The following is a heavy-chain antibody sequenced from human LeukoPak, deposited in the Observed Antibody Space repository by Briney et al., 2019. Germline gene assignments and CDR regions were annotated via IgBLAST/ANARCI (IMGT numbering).Heavy chain of an antibody. J-gene: IGHJ3*02. V-gene: IGHV1-18*01. Sequence: ASVKVSCKASGYTFTRYGISWVRQAPGQGLEWMGWINPYNINTLYSARFQGRVIMTRDTSTSTVYMELRGLRSDDTAVYFCAREDRNAFDIWGQGTMITVSS. CDR2: INPYNINT. CDR1: GYTFTRYG. CDR3: AREDRNAFDI. D-gene: IGHD1-14*01.